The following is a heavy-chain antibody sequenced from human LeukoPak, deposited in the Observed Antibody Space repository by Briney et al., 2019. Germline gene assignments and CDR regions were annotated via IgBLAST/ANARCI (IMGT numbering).Heavy chain of an antibody. CDR3: ARGFPPRRSYDSRGYYSYYFDY. D-gene: IGHD3-22*01. J-gene: IGHJ4*02. CDR2: ISAYNGYT. Sequence: ASVKVSCKASGYTFTAYGIGWVRQAPGQGLEWMGWISAYNGYTNYAQYLQGRVTMTTDTSTSTAYMELRSLRSDDTAVYYCARGFPPRRSYDSRGYYSYYFDYWGQGTLVTVSS. CDR1: GYTFTAYG. V-gene: IGHV1-18*01.